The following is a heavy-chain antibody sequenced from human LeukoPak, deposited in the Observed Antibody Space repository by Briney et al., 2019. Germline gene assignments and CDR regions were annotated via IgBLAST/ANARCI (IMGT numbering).Heavy chain of an antibody. J-gene: IGHJ4*02. CDR2: ISSSSSPI. V-gene: IGHV3-48*02. D-gene: IGHD1-20*01. Sequence: PGGSLRLSCAASGFTFSNYIMNWVSQAPGKGLEWLSYISSSSSPIYYADSVKGRFTISRDNAKNSLYLQMNSLRDEDTGVYYCARVNWNDVGSFDYWGQGTLVTVSS. CDR1: GFTFSNYI. CDR3: ARVNWNDVGSFDY.